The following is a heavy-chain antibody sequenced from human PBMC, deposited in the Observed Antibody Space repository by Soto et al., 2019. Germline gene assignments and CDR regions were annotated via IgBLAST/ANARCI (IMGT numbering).Heavy chain of an antibody. D-gene: IGHD3-3*01. V-gene: IGHV4-61*01. J-gene: IGHJ4*02. Sequence: QVQLQESGPGLVKPSETLSLTCTVSGGSVSSGSYYWSWIRQPPGKGLEWIGYIYYSGSTNYNPSLKSRVTISVDTSKNQFSRKLSSVTAADTAVYYWARDRRPLRFLERGGEGYWGQGTLVTVSS. CDR3: ARDRRPLRFLERGGEGY. CDR1: GGSVSSGSYY. CDR2: IYYSGST.